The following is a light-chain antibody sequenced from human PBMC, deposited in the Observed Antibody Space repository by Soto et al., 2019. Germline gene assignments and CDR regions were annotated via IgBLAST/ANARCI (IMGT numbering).Light chain of an antibody. CDR2: GAS. CDR3: QQYSDWPWT. V-gene: IGKV3-15*01. Sequence: EIVMTQSPATLSVSPGERATLSCRASQSFTSNLAWYQQKPGQPPRLLIYGASTRATGIPARFSGSGSGTEFTLTISSRQSEDFVVYYCQQYSDWPWTFGQGTKVDIK. CDR1: QSFTSN. J-gene: IGKJ1*01.